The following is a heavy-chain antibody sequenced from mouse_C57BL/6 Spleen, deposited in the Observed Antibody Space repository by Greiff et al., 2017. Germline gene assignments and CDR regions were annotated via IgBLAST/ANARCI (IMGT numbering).Heavy chain of an antibody. CDR1: VYTFTSYW. J-gene: IGHJ2*01. V-gene: IGHV1-50*01. Sequence: VQLQQPGAELVKPGASVKLSCKASVYTFTSYWMQWVKQRPGQGLEWIGEIDPSDSYTNYNQKFKGKATLTVDTSSSTAYMQRSSLTSEDSAVYDCAKGGGYDYDGVDYWGQGTTLTVSS. CDR2: IDPSDSYT. D-gene: IGHD2-4*01. CDR3: AKGGGYDYDGVDY.